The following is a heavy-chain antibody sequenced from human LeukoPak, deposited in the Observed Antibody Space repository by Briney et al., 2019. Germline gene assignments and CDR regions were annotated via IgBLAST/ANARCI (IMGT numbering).Heavy chain of an antibody. V-gene: IGHV4-30-2*01. CDR2: IYHSGST. CDR3: ASGNTGYDRDSFDI. D-gene: IGHD5-12*01. CDR1: GGSISSGGYS. J-gene: IGHJ3*02. Sequence: SQTLSLTCAVSGGSISSGGYSWSWVRQPPGEDLEWVGYIYHSGSTYYNPSLQSRVTISLDRSKNQFSLKLSSMTAADTAVYYCASGNTGYDRDSFDIWGQGTMVTVSS.